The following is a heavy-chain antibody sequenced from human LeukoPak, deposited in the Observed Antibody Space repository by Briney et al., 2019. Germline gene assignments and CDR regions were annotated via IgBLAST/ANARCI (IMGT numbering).Heavy chain of an antibody. D-gene: IGHD2-2*01. CDR1: GSIFTSYW. CDR2: IYPGDSDT. Sequence: GASLQISCQGSGSIFTSYWIGWVRQLPGKGLEWMGIIYPGDSDTRYSPSFQGQVTISADKSIGTAYLQWSSLKASDTAMYYCARQGSTSFYGMDVWGQGTTVTVSS. J-gene: IGHJ6*02. CDR3: ARQGSTSFYGMDV. V-gene: IGHV5-51*01.